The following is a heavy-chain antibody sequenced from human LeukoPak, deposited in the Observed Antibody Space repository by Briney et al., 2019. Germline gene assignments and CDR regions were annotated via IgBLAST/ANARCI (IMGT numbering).Heavy chain of an antibody. Sequence: ASVKVSCKASGYTFTSYYMHWVRQAPGQGLEWMGWINPNSGGTNYAQKFQGRVTMTRDTSISTAYMELSRLRSDDTAVYYCARMGDFDSNDAFDIWGQGTMVTVSS. CDR2: INPNSGGT. J-gene: IGHJ3*02. V-gene: IGHV1-2*02. CDR3: ARMGDFDSNDAFDI. CDR1: GYTFTSYY. D-gene: IGHD3-9*01.